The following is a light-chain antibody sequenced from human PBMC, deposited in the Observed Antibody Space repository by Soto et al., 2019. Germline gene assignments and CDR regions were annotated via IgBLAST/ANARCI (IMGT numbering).Light chain of an antibody. Sequence: QSVLTQPPSASGTPGQRVTISCSGGSSNIGSNPVNWYQHLPGTAPKLLIYTNYQRPSGVPHRFSGSTSGTSASLAISGLQSEDEADYYCAVWDDSLDAEIFGGVTKRTVL. CDR1: SSNIGSNP. CDR2: TNY. CDR3: AVWDDSLDAEI. V-gene: IGLV1-44*01. J-gene: IGLJ2*01.